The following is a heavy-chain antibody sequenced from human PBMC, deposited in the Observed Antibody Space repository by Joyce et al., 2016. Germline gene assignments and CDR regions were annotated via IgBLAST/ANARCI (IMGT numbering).Heavy chain of an antibody. J-gene: IGHJ4*02. CDR3: ATWRGSFPFFDY. CDR1: GGSISSSTYY. V-gene: IGHV4-39*07. D-gene: IGHD1-26*01. CDR2: IYYSGST. Sequence: QLQLQESGPGLVKPSETLSLTCTVSGGSISSSTYYWGWIRQPPGKGLECIGSIYYSGSTYYNPSLNSRVTISVDTSKNQFSLKLTSLTAADTAVFYCATWRGSFPFFDYWGQGTLVTVSS.